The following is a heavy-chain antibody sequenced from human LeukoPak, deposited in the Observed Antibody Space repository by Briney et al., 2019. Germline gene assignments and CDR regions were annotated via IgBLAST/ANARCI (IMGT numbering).Heavy chain of an antibody. CDR3: ARMYYFDSSGKFDY. V-gene: IGHV4-31*03. D-gene: IGHD3-22*01. J-gene: IGHJ4*02. Sequence: SETLSLTCTVSGGSISSGGYYWSWIRQHPGKGLEWIGYIYYSGSTYYNPSLKSRVTISVDTSKNQFSLKLSSVTAADTAVYYCARMYYFDSSGKFDYWGQGTLVTVSS. CDR1: GGSISSGGYY. CDR2: IYYSGST.